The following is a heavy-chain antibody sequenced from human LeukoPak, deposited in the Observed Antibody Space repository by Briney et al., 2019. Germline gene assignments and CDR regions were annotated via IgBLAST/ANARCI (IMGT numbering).Heavy chain of an antibody. CDR2: ISWNSDTI. CDR3: ARDPNYYGSGRGWFDP. V-gene: IGHV3-9*01. J-gene: IGHJ5*02. D-gene: IGHD3-10*01. CDR1: GFTFDDYA. Sequence: PGGSLRLSCAASGFTFDDYAMHWVRQAPGKGLEWVSGISWNSDTIVYADSVKGRFTISRDNAKNSLYLQMNSLRAEDAAVYYCARDPNYYGSGRGWFDPWGQGTLVTVSS.